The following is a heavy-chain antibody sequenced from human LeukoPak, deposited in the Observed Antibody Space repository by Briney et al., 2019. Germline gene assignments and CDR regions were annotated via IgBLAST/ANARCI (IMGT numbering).Heavy chain of an antibody. V-gene: IGHV4-4*07. J-gene: IGHJ2*01. CDR1: GYSISSGYY. CDR3: ARWLLYDWYFDL. Sequence: SETLSLTCTVSGYSISSGYYWSWIRQPAGKGLEWIGRIYTSGSTNYNPSLKSRVTMSVDTSKNQFSLKLSSVTAADTAVYYCARWLLYDWYFDLWGRGTLVTVSS. D-gene: IGHD3-3*01. CDR2: IYTSGST.